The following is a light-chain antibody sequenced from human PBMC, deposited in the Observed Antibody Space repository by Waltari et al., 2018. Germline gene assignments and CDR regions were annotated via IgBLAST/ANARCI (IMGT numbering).Light chain of an antibody. J-gene: IGLJ3*02. CDR2: RNN. V-gene: IGLV1-47*01. CDR3: ATWDGSLTAWV. CDR1: SSNIGRNY. Sequence: QSVLTQPPSASGTPGQRVTISCSGSSSNIGRNYVYWYQQFPGTAPKLLVYRNNERPSGVPDRISGAKAGASASLAISGLRSEDEADYYCATWDGSLTAWVFGGGTKLTVL.